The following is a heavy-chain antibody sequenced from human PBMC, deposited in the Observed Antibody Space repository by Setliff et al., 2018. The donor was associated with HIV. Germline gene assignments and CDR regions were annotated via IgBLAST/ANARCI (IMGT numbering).Heavy chain of an antibody. CDR2: IFHSGTT. CDR1: GGSISSGSYC. D-gene: IGHD3-16*01. V-gene: IGHV4-39*01. J-gene: IGHJ4*02. Sequence: SETLSLTCTVSGGSISSGSYCWSWIRQPAGKGLEWIGSIFHSGTTYYNPSLQSRVTISLHTSNKQFSLKVSSVTAADTAVYYCARHRGRATPFDYWGQGTLVTVSS. CDR3: ARHRGRATPFDY.